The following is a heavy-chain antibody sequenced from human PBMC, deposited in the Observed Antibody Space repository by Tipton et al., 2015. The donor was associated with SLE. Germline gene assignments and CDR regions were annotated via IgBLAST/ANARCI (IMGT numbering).Heavy chain of an antibody. J-gene: IGHJ6*02. Sequence: LRLSCTVSGGSISSYYWSWIRQPPGKGLEWIGYIYYSGSTNYDPSLKSRVTISVDTSKNQFSLKLSSVTAADTAVYYCARDAGGGMDVWGQGTTVTVSS. CDR1: GGSISSYY. CDR2: IYYSGST. CDR3: ARDAGGGMDV. D-gene: IGHD3-10*01. V-gene: IGHV4-59*01.